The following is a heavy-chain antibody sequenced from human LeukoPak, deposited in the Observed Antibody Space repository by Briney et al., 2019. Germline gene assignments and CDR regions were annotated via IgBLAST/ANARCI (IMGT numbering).Heavy chain of an antibody. J-gene: IGHJ3*02. D-gene: IGHD6-13*01. CDR2: ISYDGSNK. V-gene: IGHV3-30*03. CDR3: ARDRGPSSSWYFAFDI. CDR1: GFTFSSYG. Sequence: PGRSLRLSCAASGFTFSSYGMHWVRQAPGKGLEWVAVISYDGSNKYYADSVKGRFTISRDNAKNSLYLQMNSLRAEDTAVYYCARDRGPSSSWYFAFDIWGQGTMVTVSS.